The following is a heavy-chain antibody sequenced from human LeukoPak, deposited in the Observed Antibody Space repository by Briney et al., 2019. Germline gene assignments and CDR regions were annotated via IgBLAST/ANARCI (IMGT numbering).Heavy chain of an antibody. D-gene: IGHD3-10*01. Sequence: SETLSLTSTVSGGSISSYYWSWIRQPPGKGLEWIGYIYYSGSTNYNPSLKSRVTISVDTSKNQFSLKLSSVTAADTAVYYCERQTYGSGSNQDYYYYYMDVWSKGTTVTVSS. V-gene: IGHV4-59*08. J-gene: IGHJ6*03. CDR3: ERQTYGSGSNQDYYYYYMDV. CDR1: GGSISSYY. CDR2: IYYSGST.